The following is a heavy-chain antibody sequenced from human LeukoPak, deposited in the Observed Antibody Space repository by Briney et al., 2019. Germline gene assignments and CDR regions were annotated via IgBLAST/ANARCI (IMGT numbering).Heavy chain of an antibody. CDR1: GFTFSSYE. CDR2: ISSSDSTI. Sequence: GGSLRLSCAASGFTFSSYEMNWVRQAPGKGLEWVSYISSSDSTIYYADSVKGRFTISRDNAKNSLYLQMNSLRAEDTAVYYCARGGSGWSEFDYWGQGTLVTVSS. J-gene: IGHJ4*02. D-gene: IGHD6-19*01. CDR3: ARGGSGWSEFDY. V-gene: IGHV3-48*03.